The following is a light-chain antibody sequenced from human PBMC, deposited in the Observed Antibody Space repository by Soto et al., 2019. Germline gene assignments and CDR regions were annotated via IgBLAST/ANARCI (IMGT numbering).Light chain of an antibody. Sequence: QSALTQPASVSGSPGQSITISCTGSSSDVGGYNRVSWYRQHPGEAPKLIIYEVTHRPSGVSHRFSGSKSDNTASLTISDLRAEDEADYYCTSHTSANTWVFGVGTKLTVL. CDR3: TSHTSANTWV. J-gene: IGLJ3*02. V-gene: IGLV2-14*01. CDR2: EVT. CDR1: SSDVGGYNR.